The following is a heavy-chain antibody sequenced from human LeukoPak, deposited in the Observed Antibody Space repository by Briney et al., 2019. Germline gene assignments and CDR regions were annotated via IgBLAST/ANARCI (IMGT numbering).Heavy chain of an antibody. V-gene: IGHV3-21*01. CDR3: ARDRPGPGDY. CDR2: ISSSSSYI. D-gene: IGHD1-1*01. Sequence: PGGSLRFSCAATGFTFSSYSMNWVRQAPGKGLEWVSSISSSSSYIYYADSVRGRFTISRDKAKNSLYLQMNSLRAEDTAVYYCARDRPGPGDYWGQGTLVTVSS. J-gene: IGHJ4*02. CDR1: GFTFSSYS.